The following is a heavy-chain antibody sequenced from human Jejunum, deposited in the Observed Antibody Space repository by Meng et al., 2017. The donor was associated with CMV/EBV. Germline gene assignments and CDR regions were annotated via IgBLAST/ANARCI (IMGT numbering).Heavy chain of an antibody. CDR2: LSHTGNYL. J-gene: IGHJ3*01. D-gene: IGHD7-27*01. CDR3: ARDAIPGDPNAFDV. V-gene: IGHV3-21*01. CDR1: FTFRPFH. Sequence: FTFRPFHMPWVRPAPGKGLEWVSSLSHTGNYLYYADSLKGRFTISRDNAKNSLYLQMHSLRADDTAVYYCARDAIPGDPNAFDVWGQGTVVTVSS.